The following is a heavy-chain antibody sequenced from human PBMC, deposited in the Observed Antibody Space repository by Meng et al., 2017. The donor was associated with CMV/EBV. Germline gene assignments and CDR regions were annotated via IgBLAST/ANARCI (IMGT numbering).Heavy chain of an antibody. CDR1: GFTFSSYA. V-gene: IGHV3-48*03. CDR3: ARSSSWYFQTDYYYYGMDV. J-gene: IGHJ6*02. Sequence: GESLKISCGISGFTFSSYAMNWVRQAPGKGLEWVSYISSSGSTIYYADSVKGRFTISRDNAKNSLYLQMNSLRAEDTAVYYCARSSSWYFQTDYYYYGMDVWGQGTTVTVSS. D-gene: IGHD6-13*01. CDR2: ISSSGSTI.